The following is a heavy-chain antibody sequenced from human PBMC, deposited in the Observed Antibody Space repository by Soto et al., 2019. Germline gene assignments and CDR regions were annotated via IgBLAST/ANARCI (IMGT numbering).Heavy chain of an antibody. CDR3: AESHFRGEKGVVQKP. CDR1: GFTFSSYG. CDR2: ISYDGRNE. V-gene: IGHV3-30*03. D-gene: IGHD1-1*01. Sequence: QVQLVESGGGVVQPGRSLRLSCAASGFTFSSYGMHWVRQAPGKGLEWVAVISYDGRNEYYADSVKGRFTISRDNSKKHLELENGRLKGEDTGLEYLAESHFRGEKGVVQKPWGQGTLVTVSS. J-gene: IGHJ4*03.